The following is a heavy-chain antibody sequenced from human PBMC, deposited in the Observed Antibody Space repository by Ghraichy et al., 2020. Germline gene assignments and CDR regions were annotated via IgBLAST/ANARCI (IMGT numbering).Heavy chain of an antibody. CDR1: GYTLTGYY. D-gene: IGHD5-12*01. V-gene: IGHV1-2*06. Sequence: ASVKVSCKASGYTLTGYYMHWVRQAPGQGFEWMGRINPATGDTKYAQTFQGRVSMTRDTSVNTAYMELSRLRSDDTAIYYCTRDTGGYDGFDFNYYGLDVWGQGTTVTVSS. CDR3: TRDTGGYDGFDFNYYGLDV. CDR2: INPATGDT. J-gene: IGHJ6*02.